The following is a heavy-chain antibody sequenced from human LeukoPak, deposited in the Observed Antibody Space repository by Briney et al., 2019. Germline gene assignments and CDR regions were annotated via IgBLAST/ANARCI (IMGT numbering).Heavy chain of an antibody. J-gene: IGHJ4*02. CDR2: ISSSGSTI. D-gene: IGHD2-15*01. CDR1: GFTFSSYS. CDR3: ARARGVVAATPDY. V-gene: IGHV3-48*04. Sequence: GGSLRLSCAASGFTFSSYSMNWVRQAPGKGLEWVSYISSSGSTIYYADSVKGRFTISRDNAKNSLYLQMNSLRAEDTAVYYCARARGVVAATPDYWGRGTLVTVSS.